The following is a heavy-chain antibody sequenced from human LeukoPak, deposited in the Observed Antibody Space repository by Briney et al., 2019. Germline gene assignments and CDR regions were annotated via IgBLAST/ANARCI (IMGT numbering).Heavy chain of an antibody. Sequence: GGSLRLSCAASGFTFSSYAMSWVRQAPGKGLEWVSAISGSGGSTYYADSVKGRFTISRDNSKNTLYLQMNSLRVEDTAVYYCAKDFVGTGNFRGGDYWGQGTLVTVSS. D-gene: IGHD2-8*02. CDR3: AKDFVGTGNFRGGDY. CDR2: ISGSGGST. CDR1: GFTFSSYA. V-gene: IGHV3-23*01. J-gene: IGHJ4*02.